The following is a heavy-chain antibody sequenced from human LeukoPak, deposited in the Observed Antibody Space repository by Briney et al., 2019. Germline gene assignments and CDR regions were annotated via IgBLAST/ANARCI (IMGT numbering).Heavy chain of an antibody. CDR3: ARQYYYGSGGVWFDP. V-gene: IGHV4-59*01. CDR1: GGSFRGYY. D-gene: IGHD3-10*01. CDR2: IYYSGST. Sequence: SETLSLTCAVYGGSFRGYYWSWIRQPPGKGLEWIGYIYYSGSTNYNPSLKSRVTISVDTSKNQFSLKLSSVTAADTAVYYCARQYYYGSGGVWFDPWGQGTLVTVSS. J-gene: IGHJ5*02.